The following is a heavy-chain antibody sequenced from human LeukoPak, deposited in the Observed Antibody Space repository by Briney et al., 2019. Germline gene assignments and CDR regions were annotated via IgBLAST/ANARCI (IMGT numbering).Heavy chain of an antibody. D-gene: IGHD6-13*01. J-gene: IGHJ4*02. Sequence: GESLKISCKGSGYSFTSYWISWVRQMPGKGLEWMGRISPSDSYTNYSPSFQGHVTISADKSISTAYLQWSSLKASDTAVYYCARHRIAAAANDCWGQGTLVTVSS. V-gene: IGHV5-10-1*01. CDR1: GYSFTSYW. CDR3: ARHRIAAAANDC. CDR2: ISPSDSYT.